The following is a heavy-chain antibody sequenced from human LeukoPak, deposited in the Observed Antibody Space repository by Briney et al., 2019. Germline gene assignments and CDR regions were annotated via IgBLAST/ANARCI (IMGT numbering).Heavy chain of an antibody. CDR2: INSDGSIT. V-gene: IGHV3-74*01. J-gene: IGHJ4*02. Sequence: PGGSLRLSCAASGFSFSSYWMHWVRRAPGKGLVWVSRINSDGSITAYADSVKGRFTISRDNAKNTLYLQMNSLGAEDTAVYYCARDRVYCGSTSCYAYYFDYWGQGTLVTVSS. CDR1: GFSFSSYW. CDR3: ARDRVYCGSTSCYAYYFDY. D-gene: IGHD2-2*01.